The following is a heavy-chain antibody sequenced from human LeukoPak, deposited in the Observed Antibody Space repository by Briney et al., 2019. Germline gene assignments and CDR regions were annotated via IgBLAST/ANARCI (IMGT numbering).Heavy chain of an antibody. CDR3: ASLMKGLDDY. J-gene: IGHJ4*02. V-gene: IGHV3-48*04. CDR2: ISSSSSTI. Sequence: GGSLRLSCAASGFTFSSYSMNWVRQAPGKGLEWVSYISSSSSTIYYADSVKGRFTISRDNAKNSLYLQMNSLRAEDTAVYYCASLMKGLDDYWGQGTLVTVSS. CDR1: GFTFSSYS. D-gene: IGHD2-8*01.